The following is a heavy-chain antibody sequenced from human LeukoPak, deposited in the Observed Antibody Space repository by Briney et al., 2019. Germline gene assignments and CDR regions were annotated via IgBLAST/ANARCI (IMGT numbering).Heavy chain of an antibody. CDR3: ARRLRSSSSEADAFDI. J-gene: IGHJ3*02. V-gene: IGHV3-21*01. D-gene: IGHD6-6*01. Sequence: GGSLRLSCAASGFTFSSYSMNWVRQAPGKGLEWVSSISSSSSYIYYADSVKGRFTISRDNAKNSLYLQMNSLRAEDTAVYYCARRLRSSSSEADAFDIWGQGTMVTVSS. CDR2: ISSSSSYI. CDR1: GFTFSSYS.